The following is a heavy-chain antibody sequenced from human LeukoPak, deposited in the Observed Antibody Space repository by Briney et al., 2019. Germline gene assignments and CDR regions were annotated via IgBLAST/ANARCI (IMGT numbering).Heavy chain of an antibody. J-gene: IGHJ4*02. CDR2: IRYDGSNK. CDR1: GFTFISYG. V-gene: IGHV3-30*02. D-gene: IGHD1-26*01. CDR3: AKDFSPGELLLGFDY. Sequence: GGSLRLSCAASGFTFISYGMHWVRQAPGKGLEWVVFIRYDGSNKYYADSVKGRFTISRDNSKNTLYLQMNSLRAEDTAVYYCAKDFSPGELLLGFDYWGQGTLVTVSS.